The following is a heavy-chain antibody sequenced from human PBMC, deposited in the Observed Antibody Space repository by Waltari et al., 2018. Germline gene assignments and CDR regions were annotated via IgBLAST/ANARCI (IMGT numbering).Heavy chain of an antibody. J-gene: IGHJ4*02. V-gene: IGHV3-49*03. CDR1: GFTFGDYA. CDR2: IRSKAYGGTT. CDR3: TASYAPHDPFDYFDY. Sequence: EVQLVESGGGLVQPGRSLRLSCTASGFTFGDYAMSWFRQAQGKGLEWVGFIRSKAYGGTTEYAASVKGRFTISRDDSKSIAYLQMNSLKTEDTAVYYCTASYAPHDPFDYFDYWGQGTLVTVSS. D-gene: IGHD2-2*01.